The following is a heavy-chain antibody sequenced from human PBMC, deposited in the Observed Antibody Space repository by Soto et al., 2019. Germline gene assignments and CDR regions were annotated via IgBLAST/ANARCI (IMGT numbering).Heavy chain of an antibody. V-gene: IGHV3-9*01. J-gene: IGHJ6*03. Sequence: EVQLVESGGGLVQPGRSLRLSCAASGFTFDDYAMHWVRQAPGKGLEWVSGISWNSGSIGYADSVKSRFTISRDNAMNSLYLQMNSLRAEDTALYYCAKDRNYYYYMDVWGKGTTVTVSS. CDR2: ISWNSGSI. CDR1: GFTFDDYA. CDR3: AKDRNYYYYMDV.